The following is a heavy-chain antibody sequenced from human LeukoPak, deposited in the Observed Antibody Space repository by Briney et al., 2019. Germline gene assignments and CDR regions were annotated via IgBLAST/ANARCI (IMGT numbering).Heavy chain of an antibody. Sequence: PSETLSLTCTVSGGSISSSSYCWGWIRQPPGKGLEWIGSIYYSGSTYYNPSLKSRVTISVDTSKNQFSLKLSSVTAADTAVYYCARGIPGDYWGQGALVTVSS. D-gene: IGHD2-21*01. J-gene: IGHJ4*02. CDR3: ARGIPGDY. V-gene: IGHV4-39*07. CDR1: GGSISSSSYC. CDR2: IYYSGST.